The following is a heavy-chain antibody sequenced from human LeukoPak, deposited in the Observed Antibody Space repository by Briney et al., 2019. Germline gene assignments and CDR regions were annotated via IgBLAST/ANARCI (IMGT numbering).Heavy chain of an antibody. CDR2: INHSGST. J-gene: IGHJ6*02. CDR3: ARGAHCTNGVCYYYYYGMDV. V-gene: IGHV4-34*01. D-gene: IGHD2-8*01. Sequence: SETLSLTCAVYGGSFSGYYWSWIRQPPGKGLEWIGEINHSGSTNYNPSLKSRVTISVDTSKNRFSLKLSSVTAADTAVYYCARGAHCTNGVCYYYYYGMDVWGQGTTVTVSS. CDR1: GGSFSGYY.